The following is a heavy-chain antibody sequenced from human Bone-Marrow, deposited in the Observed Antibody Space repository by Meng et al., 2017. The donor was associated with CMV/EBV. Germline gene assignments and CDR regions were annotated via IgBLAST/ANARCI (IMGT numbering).Heavy chain of an antibody. Sequence: ETLSLTCAASGFTVSSNYMNWVRQAPGKGLEWVSLIYSGGSTYYADSVKGRFTISRDNSKNTLYLQMNSLRAEDTAVYYCARVGGAAAGDYFDYWGQGTLVTVSS. D-gene: IGHD6-13*01. CDR3: ARVGGAAAGDYFDY. V-gene: IGHV3-53*01. CDR2: IYSGGST. CDR1: GFTVSSNY. J-gene: IGHJ4*02.